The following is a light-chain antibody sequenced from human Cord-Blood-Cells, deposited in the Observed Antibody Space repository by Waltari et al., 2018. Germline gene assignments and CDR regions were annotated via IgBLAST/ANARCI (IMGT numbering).Light chain of an antibody. CDR2: DVS. Sequence: SGHTDPASVSGAPGQPVRIYCTGTTSGVGGYDNVSWYQQHPGKAPKLMIYDVSNRPSGLSMRFSGSKSGNTATLTIAGLQAEDEADYYCSSYTSSSTLVFGTGTKVTVL. CDR3: SSYTSSSTLV. CDR1: TSGVGGYDN. V-gene: IGLV2-14*01. J-gene: IGLJ1*01.